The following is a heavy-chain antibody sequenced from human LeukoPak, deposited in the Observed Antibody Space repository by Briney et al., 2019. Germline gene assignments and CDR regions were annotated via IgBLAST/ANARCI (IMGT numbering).Heavy chain of an antibody. D-gene: IGHD3-16*01. J-gene: IGHJ4*02. CDR1: GGSISSSSYY. CDR3: ARGPLTPWGY. CDR2: INHSGST. V-gene: IGHV4-39*07. Sequence: SETLSLTCTVSGGSISSSSYYWSWIRQPPGKGLEWIGEINHSGSTNYNPSLKSRVTISVDTSKNQFSLKLSSVTAADTAVYYCARGPLTPWGYWGQGTLVTVSS.